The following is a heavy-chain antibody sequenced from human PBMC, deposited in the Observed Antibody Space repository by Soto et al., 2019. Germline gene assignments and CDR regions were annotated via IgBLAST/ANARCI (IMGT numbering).Heavy chain of an antibody. D-gene: IGHD6-19*01. CDR3: AKDISHPNIAVAGNY. J-gene: IGHJ4*02. V-gene: IGHV3-9*01. CDR1: GFTFDDYS. Sequence: PGGSLILSCAAYGFTFDDYSMHWVRQAPGKGLEWVSGISWNSGSIGYADSVKGRFTISRDNAKNSLYLQMNSLRAEDTALYYCAKDISHPNIAVAGNYWGQGTLVTVSS. CDR2: ISWNSGSI.